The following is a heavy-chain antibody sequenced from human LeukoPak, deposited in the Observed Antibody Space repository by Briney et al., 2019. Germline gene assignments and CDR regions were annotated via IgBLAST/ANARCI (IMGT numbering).Heavy chain of an antibody. Sequence: ASVKVSCKASGYTFTGYYMHWVRQAPGQGLEWMGWINPNSGGTNYAQKFQGRVTMTRDTSISTAYMELSRLRSDDTAVYYCARVYGDYEIDAFDIWGQGTMVTVSS. CDR1: GYTFTGYY. J-gene: IGHJ3*02. D-gene: IGHD4-17*01. V-gene: IGHV1-2*02. CDR3: ARVYGDYEIDAFDI. CDR2: INPNSGGT.